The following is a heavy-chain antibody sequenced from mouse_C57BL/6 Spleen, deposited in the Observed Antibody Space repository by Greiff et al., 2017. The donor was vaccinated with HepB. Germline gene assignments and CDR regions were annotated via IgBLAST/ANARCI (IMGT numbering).Heavy chain of an antibody. Sequence: VQLQESGAELVRPGASVKLSCKASGYTFTDYYINWVKQRPGQGLEWIARIYPGSGNTYYNEKFKGKATLTAEKSSSTAYMQLSSLTSEDSAVYFCARIYYRKGDYAMDYWGQGTSVTVSS. CDR1: GYTFTDYY. CDR2: IYPGSGNT. CDR3: ARIYYRKGDYAMDY. V-gene: IGHV1-76*01. J-gene: IGHJ4*01. D-gene: IGHD2-1*01.